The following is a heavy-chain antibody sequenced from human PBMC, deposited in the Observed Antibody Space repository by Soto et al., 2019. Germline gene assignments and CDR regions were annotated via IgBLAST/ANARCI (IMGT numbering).Heavy chain of an antibody. V-gene: IGHV3-30*18. D-gene: IGHD3-10*01. CDR3: AKDKTGAGIDY. CDR2: ISYDGSNK. Sequence: GGCVRLYCAASGFSLSSYGMHRVRQAPGKGLEWVAVISYDGSNKYYADSVKGRFTISRDNSKNTLYLQMNSLRAEDTAAYYCAKDKTGAGIDYWGQGTLVTVSS. J-gene: IGHJ4*02. CDR1: GFSLSSYG.